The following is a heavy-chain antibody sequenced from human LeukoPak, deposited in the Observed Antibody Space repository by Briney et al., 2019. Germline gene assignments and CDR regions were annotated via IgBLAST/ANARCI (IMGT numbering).Heavy chain of an antibody. CDR3: ARARSSYGYGDAFDI. CDR1: GFTFYSYA. CDR2: FSGSGGSI. J-gene: IGHJ3*02. V-gene: IGHV3-23*01. Sequence: GGSLRLSCAASGFTFYSYAMNWVRQTPGKGLEWVSTFSGSGGSIYYADSVKGRFTISRDNSKNTLYLQMNSLRAEDTAVYYCARARSSYGYGDAFDIWGQGTMVTVSS. D-gene: IGHD5-18*01.